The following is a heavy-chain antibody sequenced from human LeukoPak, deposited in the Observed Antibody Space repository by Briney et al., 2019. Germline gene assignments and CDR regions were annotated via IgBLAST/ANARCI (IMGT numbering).Heavy chain of an antibody. CDR1: GFAFSFFG. Sequence: PGGSLRLSCGTSGFAFSFFGMHWVRQAPGKGLEWVAFIQYDGSYKFYADSVQGRFSISGDNSKNTLFLHMNSLATEDTAVYYCAKTSDQLLYSKLDFWGQGTLVTVSS. D-gene: IGHD2-2*02. CDR3: AKTSDQLLYSKLDF. V-gene: IGHV3-30*02. J-gene: IGHJ4*02. CDR2: IQYDGSYK.